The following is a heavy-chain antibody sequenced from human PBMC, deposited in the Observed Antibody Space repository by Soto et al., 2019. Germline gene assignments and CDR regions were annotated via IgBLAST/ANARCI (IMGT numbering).Heavy chain of an antibody. CDR2: MNPNSGNT. CDR1: GYTFTSYD. Sequence: GASVKVSCKASGYTFTSYDINWVRQATGQGLEWMGWMNPNSGNTGYAQKFQGRVTMTRNTSISTAYMELSSLRSEDTAVYYCARGGNIQLWLTADWYFYLWGRGTLVTVSS. CDR3: ARGGNIQLWLTADWYFYL. V-gene: IGHV1-8*01. D-gene: IGHD5-18*01. J-gene: IGHJ2*01.